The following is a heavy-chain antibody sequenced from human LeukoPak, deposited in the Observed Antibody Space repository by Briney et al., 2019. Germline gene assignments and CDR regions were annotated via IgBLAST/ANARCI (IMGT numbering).Heavy chain of an antibody. Sequence: PGGSLRLSCAVSGFTSRSYSMNSGRQAPGKGLEWVSSISSRSSYIYYADSVKGRFTISRDNAKNSLYLQMNSVRAEDTAVYYCATDISGFYRGQGTLVTVSS. J-gene: IGHJ4*02. CDR1: GFTSRSYS. V-gene: IGHV3-21*01. CDR3: ATDISGFY. CDR2: ISSRSSYI. D-gene: IGHD3-22*01.